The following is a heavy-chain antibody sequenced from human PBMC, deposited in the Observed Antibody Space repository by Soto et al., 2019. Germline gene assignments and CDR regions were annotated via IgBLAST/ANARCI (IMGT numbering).Heavy chain of an antibody. V-gene: IGHV1-8*01. CDR1: GYTFTSYD. D-gene: IGHD2-2*01. CDR2: MNPNSGNT. Sequence: ASVKVSCKASGYTFTSYDINWVRQATGQGLEWMGWMNPNSGNTGYAQKFQGRVTMTRNTSIGTAYMELSSLRSEDTAVYYCARGLGYCSSNSCYGSWFDPWGQGTMVTVS. CDR3: ARGLGYCSSNSCYGSWFDP. J-gene: IGHJ5*02.